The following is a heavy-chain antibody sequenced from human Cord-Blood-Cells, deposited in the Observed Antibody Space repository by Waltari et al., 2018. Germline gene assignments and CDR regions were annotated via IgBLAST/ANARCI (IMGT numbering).Heavy chain of an antibody. CDR2: IIPIFGTA. CDR3: ARGRDSSSSFFGWYFDL. CDR1: AGTFSSHA. V-gene: IGHV1-69*01. J-gene: IGHJ2*01. Sequence: QVHMVQSGAEVKNPGPSVKVSCKASAGTFSSHAISWLLHAPGQGLEWMGGIIPIFGTANYAKKFQGRVTITADESTSTAYMELSSLRSEDTAVYYCARGRDSSSSFFGWYFDLWGRGTLVTVSS. D-gene: IGHD6-6*01.